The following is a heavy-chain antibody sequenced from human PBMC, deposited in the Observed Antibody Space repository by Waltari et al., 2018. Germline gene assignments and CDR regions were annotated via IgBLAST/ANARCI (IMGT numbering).Heavy chain of an antibody. CDR1: GGSFIDYY. CDR3: ARVTTVRLFDY. D-gene: IGHD4-17*01. Sequence: QVQLQQWGAGLVKPSEPLSLTCAVSGGSFIDYYWSWIRQSPGKGLEWIGEINHNGNTNYNPSLKSRVTFSVDTSKNQISLRLNSVTAADTALYFCARVTTVRLFDYWGQGTQVTVSS. J-gene: IGHJ4*02. V-gene: IGHV4-34*01. CDR2: INHNGNT.